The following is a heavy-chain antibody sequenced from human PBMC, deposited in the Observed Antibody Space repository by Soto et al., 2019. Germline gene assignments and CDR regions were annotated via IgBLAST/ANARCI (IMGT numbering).Heavy chain of an antibody. CDR3: ARGVPFSRGYCSSTSCYQVRWFDP. D-gene: IGHD2-2*01. CDR2: MNPNSGNT. V-gene: IGHV1-8*01. J-gene: IGHJ5*02. Sequence: ASVKVSCKASGYTFTSYDINWVRQATGQGLEWMGWMNPNSGNTGYAQKFQGRVTMTRNTSISTAYMELSSLRSEDTAVYYCARGVPFSRGYCSSTSCYQVRWFDPWGQGTLVTVSS. CDR1: GYTFTSYD.